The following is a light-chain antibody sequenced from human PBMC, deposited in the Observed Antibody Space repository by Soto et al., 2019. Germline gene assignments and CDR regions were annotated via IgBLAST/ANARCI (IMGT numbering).Light chain of an antibody. CDR3: QQSGTT. V-gene: IGKV1-5*01. CDR2: DAS. J-gene: IGKJ1*01. Sequence: DIQMTQSPSTLSASVGDRVTITCRASQSISSWLAWYQQKPGKAPKLLIYDASSLESGVPSRFIGSGSGTEFTLTSSSLQPDDFATYYCQQSGTTFGQGTKVELK. CDR1: QSISSW.